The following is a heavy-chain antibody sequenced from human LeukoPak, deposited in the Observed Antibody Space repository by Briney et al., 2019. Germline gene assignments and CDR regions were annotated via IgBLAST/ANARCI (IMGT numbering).Heavy chain of an antibody. J-gene: IGHJ6*02. Sequence: GSLRLSCAASGFTFNNYAMNWVRQAPGKGLEWVSVISGSGGTTYYADSVKGRFTISRDSSKNTLYLQMNSLRAEDTAVYYCAKVSGGGLYYDGMDVWGQGTTVTVSS. D-gene: IGHD1-14*01. CDR2: ISGSGGTT. CDR3: AKVSGGGLYYDGMDV. V-gene: IGHV3-23*01. CDR1: GFTFNNYA.